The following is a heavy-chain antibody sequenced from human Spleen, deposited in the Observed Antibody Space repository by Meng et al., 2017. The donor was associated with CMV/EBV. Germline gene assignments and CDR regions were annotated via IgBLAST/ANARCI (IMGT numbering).Heavy chain of an antibody. CDR2: VTGSGGNT. CDR1: GFTFSSYA. Sequence: GESLKISCAASGFTFSSYAMNWVRQAPGKGLEWVSLVTGSGGNTYYADSVKGRFTISRDNSKNTLYLQMNSLRAEDTAVYYCAKSAAGRSGFEDYWGQGTAVTVSS. CDR3: AKSAAGRSGFEDY. D-gene: IGHD6-19*01. V-gene: IGHV3-23*01. J-gene: IGHJ4*02.